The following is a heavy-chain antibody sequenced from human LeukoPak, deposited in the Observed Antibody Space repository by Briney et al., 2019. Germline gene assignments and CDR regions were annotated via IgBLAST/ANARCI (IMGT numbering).Heavy chain of an antibody. CDR3: ARVGNNFADHFDY. D-gene: IGHD1-1*01. CDR2: ISYDGSNK. V-gene: IGHV3-30*04. Sequence: TGGSLRLSCAASGFTFSSYAMHWVRQAPGKGLEWVAVISYDGSNKYYADSVKGRFTISRDNSKNTLYLQMNSLRAEDTAVYYCARVGNNFADHFDYWGQGTLVTVSS. CDR1: GFTFSSYA. J-gene: IGHJ4*02.